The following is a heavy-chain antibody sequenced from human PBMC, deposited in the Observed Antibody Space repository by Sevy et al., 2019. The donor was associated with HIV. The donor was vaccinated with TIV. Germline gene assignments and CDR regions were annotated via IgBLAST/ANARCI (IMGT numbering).Heavy chain of an antibody. CDR1: GFTFSTYG. Sequence: GGSLRLSCATSGFTFSTYGMHWVRQAPGKGLEWVSFIRYDGSNKFYLDSVKGRFTISRDNSKNTLYLQIKSLRVEDTAIYYCAKDSAHTVYGMGPSAGGCDYWGQGTLVTVSS. V-gene: IGHV3-30*02. CDR3: AKDSAHTVYGMGPSAGGCDY. J-gene: IGHJ4*02. D-gene: IGHD2-8*01. CDR2: IRYDGSNK.